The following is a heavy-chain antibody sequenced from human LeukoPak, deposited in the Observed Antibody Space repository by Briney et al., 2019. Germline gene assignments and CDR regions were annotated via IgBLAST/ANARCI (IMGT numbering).Heavy chain of an antibody. CDR3: ARDATSSLGSGYFDF. Sequence: PGRSLRLSCAASGFTFSDHAMHWVRQAPGKGLEGVTVISSDGGTKYNADSVQGRFTISRDNSKNTLYLQMNSLRTEDTAVYYCARDATSSLGSGYFDFWGQGILVTVSS. D-gene: IGHD2-15*01. CDR2: ISSDGGTK. J-gene: IGHJ4*02. V-gene: IGHV3-30*04. CDR1: GFTFSDHA.